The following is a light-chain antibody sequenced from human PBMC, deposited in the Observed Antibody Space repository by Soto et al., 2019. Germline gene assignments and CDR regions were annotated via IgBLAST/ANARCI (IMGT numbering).Light chain of an antibody. CDR1: QSVFYSSNNKNY. J-gene: IGKJ2*01. V-gene: IGKV4-1*01. CDR2: WAS. Sequence: DIVMTQSPDSLAVSLGERATINCKSSQSVFYSSNNKNYLAWYQQKPGQPPKLLIYWASIRESGVPDRLSGNGSGTEFTLTISNLQAADVAVYYCQQYYSSPYAFGQGTKLEIK. CDR3: QQYYSSPYA.